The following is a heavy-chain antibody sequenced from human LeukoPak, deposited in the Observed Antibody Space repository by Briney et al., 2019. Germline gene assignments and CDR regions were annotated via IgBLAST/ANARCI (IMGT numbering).Heavy chain of an antibody. V-gene: IGHV1-69*01. J-gene: IGHJ4*02. CDR1: GGTFTSYA. Sequence: SGKVSCKASGGTFTSYAISWGGQAPGQGGEWRGGIMPIFGTANYAQKFQGRVTITADESTTTAYMELSSLRSEDTAVYYCASGFKRSYYDILTGCDYCGQGPLALVSS. CDR2: IMPIFGTA. CDR3: ASGFKRSYYDILTGCDY. D-gene: IGHD3-9*01.